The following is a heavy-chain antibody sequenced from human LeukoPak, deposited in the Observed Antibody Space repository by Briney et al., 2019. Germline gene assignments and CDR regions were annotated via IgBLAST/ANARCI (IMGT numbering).Heavy chain of an antibody. CDR1: GGTFSSYA. CDR3: ARAAYCGGDCYLAAFDY. CDR2: IIPILGIA. V-gene: IGHV1-69*04. Sequence: ASVKVSCRASGGTFSSYAISWVRQAPGQGLEWMGRIIPILGIANYAQKFQGRVTITADKSTGTAYMELSSLRSEDTAVYYCARAAYCGGDCYLAAFDYWGQGTLVTVSS. J-gene: IGHJ4*02. D-gene: IGHD2-21*02.